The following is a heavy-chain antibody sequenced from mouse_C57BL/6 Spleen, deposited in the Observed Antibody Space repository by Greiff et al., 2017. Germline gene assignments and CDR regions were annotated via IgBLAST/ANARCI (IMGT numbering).Heavy chain of an antibody. CDR1: GYTFTSYW. CDR2: IDPSDSET. D-gene: IGHD1-1*01. CDR3: ARGDYGSGPFYAMDY. Sequence: QVQLQQPGAELVRPGSSVKLSCKASGYTFTSYWMHWVKQRPIQGLEWIGNIDPSDSETHYNQKFKDKATLTVDKSSSTAYMQLSSLTSEDSAVYYCARGDYGSGPFYAMDYWGQGTSVTVSS. V-gene: IGHV1-52*01. J-gene: IGHJ4*01.